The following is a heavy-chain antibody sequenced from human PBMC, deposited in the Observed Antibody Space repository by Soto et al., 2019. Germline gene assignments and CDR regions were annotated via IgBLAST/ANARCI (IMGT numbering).Heavy chain of an antibody. D-gene: IGHD6-13*01. Sequence: SETLSLTCAVSGGSISSSNWWSWVRQPPGKGLEWIGEIYHSGSTNYNPSLKSRVTISVDKSKDQFSLKLSSVTAADTAVYYCARISAAGFSPYYYYGMDVWGQGTTVTVSS. V-gene: IGHV4-4*02. CDR1: GGSISSSNW. J-gene: IGHJ6*02. CDR2: IYHSGST. CDR3: ARISAAGFSPYYYYGMDV.